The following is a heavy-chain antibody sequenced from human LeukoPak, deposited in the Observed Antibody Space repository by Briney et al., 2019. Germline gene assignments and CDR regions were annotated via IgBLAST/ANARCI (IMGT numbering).Heavy chain of an antibody. CDR3: ARDDSSSWYLWEYYFDY. J-gene: IGHJ4*02. V-gene: IGHV3-21*01. D-gene: IGHD6-13*01. CDR1: GLTISSYS. Sequence: GGSLRLSCAASGLTISSYSMNWVRQAPGKGLEWVSSVSSSGRHMYYADSVKGRFTISRDNSKNTLYLQMNSLRAEDTAVYYCARDDSSSWYLWEYYFDYWGQGTLVTVSS. CDR2: VSSSGRHM.